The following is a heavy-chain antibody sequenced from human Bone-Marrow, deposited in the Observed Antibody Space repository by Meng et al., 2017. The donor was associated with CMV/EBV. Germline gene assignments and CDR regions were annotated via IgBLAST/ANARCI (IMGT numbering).Heavy chain of an antibody. J-gene: IGHJ4*02. Sequence: GGSLRLSCAASGFTFSSYAMHWVRQAPGKGLEWVAVISYDGSNKYYADSVKGRFTISRDNSKNTLYLQMNSLRAEDTAVYYCARVGRFLEWYSFDYWGQGTLVTASS. D-gene: IGHD3-3*01. CDR2: ISYDGSNK. CDR1: GFTFSSYA. V-gene: IGHV3-30*04. CDR3: ARVGRFLEWYSFDY.